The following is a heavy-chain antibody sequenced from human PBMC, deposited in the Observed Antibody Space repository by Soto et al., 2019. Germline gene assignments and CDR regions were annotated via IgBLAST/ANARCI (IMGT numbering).Heavy chain of an antibody. CDR2: IYYSGST. Sequence: QVQLQESGPGLVKTSETLSLTCTVAGGSFSSGSYYWSWIRQPPGKGLEWIGYIYYSGSTNYDPALKSRVTISVDTSNNPFSLKLSSVTAAYTAVYYCARGGSSWYAIDDWGPGTLVTVSS. J-gene: IGHJ4*02. CDR3: ARGGSSWYAIDD. CDR1: GGSFSSGSYY. D-gene: IGHD6-13*01. V-gene: IGHV4-61*01.